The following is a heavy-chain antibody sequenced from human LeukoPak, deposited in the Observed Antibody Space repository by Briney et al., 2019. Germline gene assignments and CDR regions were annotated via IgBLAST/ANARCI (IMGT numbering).Heavy chain of an antibody. CDR3: ANTRPDY. CDR2: ITASGGST. J-gene: IGHJ4*02. CDR1: GFTFSSHA. V-gene: IGHV3-23*01. Sequence: GGSLRLSCAASGFTFSSHAMGWVRQAPGKGLEWVSSITASGGSTYYGDSVKGRFTIARDNSKNTLYLQMNSLRAEDTAVYYCANTRPDYWGQGTLVTVSS. D-gene: IGHD1-26*01.